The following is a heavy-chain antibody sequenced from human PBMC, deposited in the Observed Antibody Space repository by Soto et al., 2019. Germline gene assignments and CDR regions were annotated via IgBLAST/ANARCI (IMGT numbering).Heavy chain of an antibody. Sequence: ASVKVSCKVSGYTLTELSMHWVRQAPGKGLEWMGGFDPEDGETIYAQKFQGRVTMTEDTSTDTAYMELSSLRSEDTAVYYCATDHRGFLAFDWLLYEDPRDYWGQRYFVT. D-gene: IGHD3-9*01. CDR3: ATDHRGFLAFDWLLYEDPRDY. J-gene: IGHJ4*02. CDR2: FDPEDGET. V-gene: IGHV1-24*01. CDR1: GYTLTELS.